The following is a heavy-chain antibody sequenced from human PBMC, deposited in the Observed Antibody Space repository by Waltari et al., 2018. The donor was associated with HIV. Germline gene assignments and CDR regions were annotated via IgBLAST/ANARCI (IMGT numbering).Heavy chain of an antibody. CDR2: MNPNSGNT. D-gene: IGHD1-26*01. Sequence: QVQLVQSGAEVKKPGASVKVSCKAYGYNFTSYDITWVRPATGQRLEWMGWMNPNSGNTGYAPKFQGRVTMTRNTSISTAYMELSSLRSEDTAVYYCARGPPRDYSGSSYFDYWGQGTLVTVSS. J-gene: IGHJ4*02. V-gene: IGHV1-8*01. CDR1: GYNFTSYD. CDR3: ARGPPRDYSGSSYFDY.